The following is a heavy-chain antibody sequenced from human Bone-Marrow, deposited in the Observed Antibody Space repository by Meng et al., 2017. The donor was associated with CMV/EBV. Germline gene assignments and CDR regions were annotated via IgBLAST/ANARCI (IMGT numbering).Heavy chain of an antibody. J-gene: IGHJ4*02. V-gene: IGHV1-69*05. D-gene: IGHD5-24*01. CDR1: GGTFSSYA. CDR3: AGSGGDGYPYNRGGIMDY. Sequence: SVKVSCKASGGTFSSYAISWVRQAPGQGLEWMGGIIPIFGTANYAQKFQGRVTITTDESPSTAYMELSSLGSEDTAVYYCAGSGGDGYPYNRGGIMDYWGQGTLVTVSS. CDR2: IIPIFGTA.